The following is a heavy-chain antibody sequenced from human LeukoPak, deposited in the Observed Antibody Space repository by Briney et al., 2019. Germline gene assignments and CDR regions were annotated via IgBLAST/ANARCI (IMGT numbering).Heavy chain of an antibody. CDR1: GGSFSGYY. CDR3: ARRPRGSYYYYYYMDV. D-gene: IGHD1-26*01. CDR2: INHSGST. Sequence: SETLSLTCAVYGGSFSGYYWSWIRQPPGKGLEWIGEINHSGSTNYNPSLKSRVTISVDTSKNQFSLKLSSVTAADTAVYYCARRPRGSYYYYYYMDVWGKGTTVTVSS. V-gene: IGHV4-34*01. J-gene: IGHJ6*03.